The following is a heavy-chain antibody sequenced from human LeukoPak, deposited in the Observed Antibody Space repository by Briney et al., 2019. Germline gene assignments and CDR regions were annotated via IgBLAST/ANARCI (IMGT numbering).Heavy chain of an antibody. CDR2: IYYSGST. Sequence: SETLSLTCTVSGGSISSSSYYWGWIRQPPGKGLEWIGSIYYSGSTYYNPPLKSRVTISVDTSKNQFSLKLSSVTAADTAVYYCARQGEQQLVYSYMDVWGKGTTVTVSS. V-gene: IGHV4-39*01. CDR1: GGSISSSSYY. J-gene: IGHJ6*03. CDR3: ARQGEQQLVYSYMDV. D-gene: IGHD6-13*01.